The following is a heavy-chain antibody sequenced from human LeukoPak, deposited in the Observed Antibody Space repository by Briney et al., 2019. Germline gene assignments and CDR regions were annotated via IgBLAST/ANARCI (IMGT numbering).Heavy chain of an antibody. CDR2: IKQDGSEK. CDR1: RFTFSSYW. J-gene: IGHJ5*02. CDR3: ARETGGGLCSSASCYYDWFDP. V-gene: IGHV3-7*03. D-gene: IGHD2-2*01. Sequence: PGGSLRLSCAASRFTFSSYWMSWVRQAPGKGLEWVANIKQDGSEKYYVDSVKGRFTISRDNAKNSLYLQMNSLRAEDTAVYYCARETGGGLCSSASCYYDWFDPWGQGTLVTVSS.